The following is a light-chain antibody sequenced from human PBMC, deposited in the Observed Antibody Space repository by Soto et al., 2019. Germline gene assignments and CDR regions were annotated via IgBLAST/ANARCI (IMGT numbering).Light chain of an antibody. Sequence: QSVLTQPPSASGTPGQKVTISCSGSSYNVGSNAVNWYQQFPGTAPKLLIYVNNQRPSGVPDRFSDSKSGTSASLAISGLQSEDEADYFCAAWDDSLNGDVFGTGTKLTVL. V-gene: IGLV1-44*01. CDR2: VNN. CDR1: SYNVGSNA. J-gene: IGLJ1*01. CDR3: AAWDDSLNGDV.